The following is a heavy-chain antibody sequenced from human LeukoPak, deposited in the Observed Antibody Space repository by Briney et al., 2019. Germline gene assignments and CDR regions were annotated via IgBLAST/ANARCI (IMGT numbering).Heavy chain of an antibody. CDR1: GYTFTSYY. Sequence: ASVKVSCKASGYTFTSYYMHWVRQAPGQGLEWMGIINPSGGSTSYAQKFQGRVTMTRDTSTSTVYMELSSLRSEDTAVYYCARLSVDEGYCSGGSCYDSDYWGQGTLVTVSS. CDR3: ARLSVDEGYCSGGSCYDSDY. J-gene: IGHJ4*02. D-gene: IGHD2-15*01. CDR2: INPSGGST. V-gene: IGHV1-46*01.